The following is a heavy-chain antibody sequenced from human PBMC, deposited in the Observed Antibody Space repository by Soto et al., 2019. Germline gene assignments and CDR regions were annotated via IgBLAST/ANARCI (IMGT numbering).Heavy chain of an antibody. CDR1: GYTFTSYG. CDR3: ARAVAGPLFSDY. V-gene: IGHV1-18*01. J-gene: IGHJ4*02. CDR2: ISDYNGHT. Sequence: QVQLVQSGAEVKKPGASVKVSCKASGYTFTSYGIIWERQAPGQGLEWMGWISDYNGHTKYAQKLQGRVTMTTDTSTSTAYMELRSLRSDDTAVYYCARAVAGPLFSDYWGQGTLVTVSS. D-gene: IGHD6-19*01.